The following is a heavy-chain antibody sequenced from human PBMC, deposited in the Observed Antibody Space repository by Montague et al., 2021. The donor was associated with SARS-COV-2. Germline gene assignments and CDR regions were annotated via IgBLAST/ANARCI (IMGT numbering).Heavy chain of an antibody. V-gene: IGHV4-4*07. CDR3: AREAGITIFGVAPAGYYYYMDV. Sequence: SETLSLTCTVSGGSISSYYWSWIRQPAGKGLEWIGRIYTSGSTXXXPSXXXRVTMSVDTSKNQFSLKLSSVTAADTAVYYCAREAGITIFGVAPAGYYYYMDVWGKGTTVTVSS. CDR2: IYTSGST. CDR1: GGSISSYY. J-gene: IGHJ6*03. D-gene: IGHD3-3*01.